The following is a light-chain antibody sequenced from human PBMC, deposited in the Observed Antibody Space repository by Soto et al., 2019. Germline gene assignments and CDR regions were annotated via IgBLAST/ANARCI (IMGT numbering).Light chain of an antibody. V-gene: IGKV3-20*01. CDR1: QSVSSSY. CDR3: QQYGSSPRT. J-gene: IGKJ1*01. CDR2: GAS. Sequence: EIMLTQSPGTLSLSPGERATLSCRASQSVSSSYLAWYQQKPGQAPRLLIYGASSRATGIPDRFSGSGSGTDFTLTISRLEPEDFAVYYCQQYGSSPRTFGQGTKADVK.